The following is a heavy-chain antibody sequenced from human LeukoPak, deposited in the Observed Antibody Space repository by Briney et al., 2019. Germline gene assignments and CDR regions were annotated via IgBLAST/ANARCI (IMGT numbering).Heavy chain of an antibody. CDR2: ISAYNGNT. J-gene: IGHJ4*02. D-gene: IGHD3-22*01. V-gene: IGHV1-18*01. Sequence: ASVKVSCKAPGYTFTSYGISWVRQAPGQGLEWMGWISAYNGNTNYAQKLQGRVTMTTDTSTSTAYMELRSLRSDDTAVYYCARSDYYDSSGSYWGQGTLVTVSS. CDR1: GYTFTSYG. CDR3: ARSDYYDSSGSY.